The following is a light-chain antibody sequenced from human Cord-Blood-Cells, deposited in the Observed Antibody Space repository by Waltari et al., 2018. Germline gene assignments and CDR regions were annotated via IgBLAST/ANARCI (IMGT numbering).Light chain of an antibody. CDR2: KDS. CDR1: VLAKKY. J-gene: IGLJ3*02. V-gene: IGLV3-27*01. CDR3: YSAADNNWV. Sequence: SYELTQPSSVSVSPGQTARITCSGDVLAKKYARWFQQKPGQAPGLGMYKDSERPAGIPERFSGSSSGTTVTLTISGAQVEDEADYYCYSAADNNWVFGGGTKLTVL.